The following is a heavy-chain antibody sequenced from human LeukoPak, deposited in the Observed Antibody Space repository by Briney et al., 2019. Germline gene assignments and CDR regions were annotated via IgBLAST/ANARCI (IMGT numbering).Heavy chain of an antibody. CDR3: AKTGRGYSGYDAYYFDY. Sequence: PGGSLRLSCAASGFTFSSYAMSWVRQAPGKGLEWVSAISDSGGSTYYADPVKGRFTISRDNSKNTLYLQMNSLRAEDTAVYYCAKTGRGYSGYDAYYFDYWGQGTLVTVSS. D-gene: IGHD5-12*01. CDR1: GFTFSSYA. J-gene: IGHJ4*02. CDR2: ISDSGGST. V-gene: IGHV3-23*01.